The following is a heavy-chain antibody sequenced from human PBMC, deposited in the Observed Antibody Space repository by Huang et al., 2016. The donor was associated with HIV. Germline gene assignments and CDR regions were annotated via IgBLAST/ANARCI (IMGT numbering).Heavy chain of an antibody. CDR3: ATGFDVFFDF. CDR1: EYTLTDLS. J-gene: IGHJ4*02. CDR2: FDPEIGAT. Sequence: QVQLVQSRAEVKKPGASVKVSCKVSEYTLTDLSINWVRQPPGKGLEWMGGFDPEIGATIYAQKFQGRVTMTEDTSTETAFMELSGLRPEDTAVYYCATGFDVFFDFWGQGTLVTVSS. D-gene: IGHD3-9*01. V-gene: IGHV1-24*01.